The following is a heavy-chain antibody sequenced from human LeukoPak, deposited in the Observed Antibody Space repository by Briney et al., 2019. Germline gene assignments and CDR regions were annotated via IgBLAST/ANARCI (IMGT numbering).Heavy chain of an antibody. CDR3: ARGGSLGYCSGGSCPPFDY. J-gene: IGHJ4*02. D-gene: IGHD2-15*01. CDR1: GGSISSYY. CDR2: IYYSGST. V-gene: IGHV4-59*01. Sequence: SETLSLTCTVSGGSISSYYWSWIRQPPGKGLEWIGYIYYSGSTNYNPSLKSPVTISVDTSKNQFSLKLTSVTAADTALYYCARGGSLGYCSGGSCPPFDYWGQGTLVTVSS.